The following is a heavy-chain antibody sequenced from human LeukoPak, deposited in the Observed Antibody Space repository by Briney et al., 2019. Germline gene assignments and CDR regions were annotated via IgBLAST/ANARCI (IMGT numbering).Heavy chain of an antibody. CDR2: LIGSGGRT. Sequence: GGSLRLSCAASGFTFNSYAMSWVRQAPGKGLEWVAGLIGSGGRTYYADSVKGRFTISRDNSRNTLYLQMNSLRAEDTAVYYCAKDIHTHTTYYFDYWGQGTLVTVSS. CDR1: GFTFNSYA. CDR3: AKDIHTHTTYYFDY. J-gene: IGHJ4*02. D-gene: IGHD2-2*02. V-gene: IGHV3-23*01.